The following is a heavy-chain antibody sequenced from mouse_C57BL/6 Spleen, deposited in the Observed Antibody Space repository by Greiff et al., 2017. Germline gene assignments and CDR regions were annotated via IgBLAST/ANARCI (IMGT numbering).Heavy chain of an antibody. CDR1: GFTFSSYG. V-gene: IGHV5-6*01. J-gene: IGHJ4*01. D-gene: IGHD5-1-1*01. CDR2: ISSGGSYT. CDR3: ARQYHGAMDY. Sequence: DVQLVESGGDLVKPGGSLKLSCAASGFTFSSYGMSWVRQTPDKRLEWVATISSGGSYTYYPDSVKGRFTISRDNAKNTLYLQMSSLKSEDTAMYYCARQYHGAMDYWGQGTSVTVSS.